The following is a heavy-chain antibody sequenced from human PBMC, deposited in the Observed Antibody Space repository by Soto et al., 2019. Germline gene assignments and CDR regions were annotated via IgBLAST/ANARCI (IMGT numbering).Heavy chain of an antibody. D-gene: IGHD3-3*01. V-gene: IGHV4-59*01. CDR2: IYYSGST. CDR3: ARGNTEDLYYFDY. Sequence: QVQLQESGPGLVKPSETLSLTCTVSGGSISSYYWSWIRQPPGKGLEWIGYIYYSGSTNYNPSLKSRVTISVDTSKNQFSLKLSSVTAADTAVYYCARGNTEDLYYFDYWGQGTLVTVSS. CDR1: GGSISSYY. J-gene: IGHJ4*02.